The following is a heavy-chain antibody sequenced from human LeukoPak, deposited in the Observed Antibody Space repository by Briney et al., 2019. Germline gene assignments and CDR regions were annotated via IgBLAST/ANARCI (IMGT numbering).Heavy chain of an antibody. CDR1: GGTFSSYA. J-gene: IGHJ4*02. CDR3: ARIYDSSGYSHFDY. V-gene: IGHV1-69*05. Sequence: SVKVSCKASGGTFSSYAISWVRQAPGQGLEWMGGIIPIFGTANYAQKFQGRVTITTDESTDTAYMELSSLRSEDTAVYYCARIYDSSGYSHFDYWGQGTLVTVSS. CDR2: IIPIFGTA. D-gene: IGHD3-22*01.